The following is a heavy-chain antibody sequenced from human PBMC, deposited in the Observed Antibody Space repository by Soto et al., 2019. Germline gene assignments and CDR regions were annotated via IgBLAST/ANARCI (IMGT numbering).Heavy chain of an antibody. CDR3: ARDSVGYYYDSSGPAYYYYGMDV. J-gene: IGHJ6*02. D-gene: IGHD3-22*01. Sequence: GGSLCLSCAASGFTVSGNYMSWVRQAPGKGLEWVSVIYSGGSTYYADSVKGRFTISRDKSKNTLYLQMNSLRAEDTAVYYCARDSVGYYYDSSGPAYYYYGMDVWGQGTTVTVSS. CDR1: GFTVSGNY. V-gene: IGHV3-53*01. CDR2: IYSGGST.